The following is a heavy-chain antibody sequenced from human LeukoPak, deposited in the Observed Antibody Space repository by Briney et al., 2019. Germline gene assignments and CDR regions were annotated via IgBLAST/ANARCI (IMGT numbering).Heavy chain of an antibody. V-gene: IGHV1-2*06. J-gene: IGHJ4*02. Sequence: VASVKVSCKASGYTFTGYYMHWVRQAPGQGLEWIGRINPNSGGTNYAQKFQGRVTMTRDTSISTAYMELSRLRSDDTAVYYCARDLPRYSSSSPADYWGQGTLVTVSS. CDR3: ARDLPRYSSSSPADY. D-gene: IGHD6-6*01. CDR2: INPNSGGT. CDR1: GYTFTGYY.